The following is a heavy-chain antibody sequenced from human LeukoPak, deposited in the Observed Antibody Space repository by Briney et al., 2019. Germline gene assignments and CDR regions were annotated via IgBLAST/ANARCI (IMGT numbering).Heavy chain of an antibody. D-gene: IGHD2-2*01. Sequence: GGSLRLSCAASGFTVSSKCMSWVRQAPGTGLEWVSAIFDRGSTYYADSVKGRFTISRDNSKNTLYLQMNSLRAEDTAVYYCAKRPYCSSTSCLYYFDYWGQGTLVTVSS. CDR3: AKRPYCSSTSCLYYFDY. J-gene: IGHJ4*02. V-gene: IGHV3-53*01. CDR2: IFDRGST. CDR1: GFTVSSKC.